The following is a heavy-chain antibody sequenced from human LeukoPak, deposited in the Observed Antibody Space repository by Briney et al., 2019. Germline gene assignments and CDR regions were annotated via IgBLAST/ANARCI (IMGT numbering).Heavy chain of an antibody. V-gene: IGHV4-30-4*08. CDR3: AREDIVVVPAATHQRYYYYYMDV. CDR2: IDYSGRT. CDR1: GGSISSGDYY. D-gene: IGHD2-2*01. Sequence: SETLSLTCTVSGGSISSGDYYWSWIRQPPGKGLEWIGYIDYSGRTYYNPSLKSRVTISVDTSKNQFSLKLSSVTAADTAVYYCAREDIVVVPAATHQRYYYYYMDVWGKGTTVTVSS. J-gene: IGHJ6*03.